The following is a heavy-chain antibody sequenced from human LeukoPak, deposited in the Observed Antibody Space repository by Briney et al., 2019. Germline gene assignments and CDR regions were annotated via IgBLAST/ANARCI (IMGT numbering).Heavy chain of an antibody. J-gene: IGHJ3*02. CDR2: ISRGTATT. V-gene: IGHV3-23*01. Sequence: GGSLRLSCAASGFTFSSYWMSWVRQAPGKGLEWVSTISRGTATTYYADSVKGRFIISRDNSKNTLYLQMNSLRAEDTAVYYCAKVYYDSSGYTYGFDIWGQGTIVTVSS. CDR3: AKVYYDSSGYTYGFDI. CDR1: GFTFSSYW. D-gene: IGHD3-22*01.